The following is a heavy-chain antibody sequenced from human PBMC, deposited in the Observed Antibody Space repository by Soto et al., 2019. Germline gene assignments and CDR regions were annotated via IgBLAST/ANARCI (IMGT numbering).Heavy chain of an antibody. CDR3: ARAAFAYGDYVEAGNGFDY. CDR1: GLTFSNYW. CDR2: INQDGSEK. J-gene: IGHJ4*02. Sequence: GGSLRLSCAASGLTFSNYWMGWVRQAPGKGLEWVANINQDGSEKYYVDSVKGRFTISRDNAKNSLYLQMNSLRAEDTAVYYCARAAFAYGDYVEAGNGFDYWGQGTLVTVS. V-gene: IGHV3-7*03. D-gene: IGHD4-17*01.